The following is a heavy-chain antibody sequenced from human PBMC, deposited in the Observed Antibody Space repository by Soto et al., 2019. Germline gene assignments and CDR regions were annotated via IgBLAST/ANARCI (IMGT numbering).Heavy chain of an antibody. CDR2: INAGNGNT. D-gene: IGHD2-15*01. J-gene: IGHJ6*02. Sequence: AASVKVSCKASGYTFTSYAMHWVRQAPGQRLEWMGWINAGNGNTKYSQKFQGRVTITRDTSASTAYMELSSLRSEDTAVYYCARYCSGGSCSDYYYGMDVWGQGTTVTVSS. CDR3: ARYCSGGSCSDYYYGMDV. V-gene: IGHV1-3*01. CDR1: GYTFTSYA.